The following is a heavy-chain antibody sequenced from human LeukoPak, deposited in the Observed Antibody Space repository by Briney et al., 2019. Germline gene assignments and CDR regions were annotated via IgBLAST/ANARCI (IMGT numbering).Heavy chain of an antibody. D-gene: IGHD3-16*01. J-gene: IGHJ4*02. CDR1: GFSLSSYA. CDR2: IWCDGSNE. CDR3: ARDPGLRLDF. Sequence: PGRSLRLSCAASGFSLSSYAMHWVRQAPGKGLEWVAVIWCDGSNEYYPDSVKGRFAISKDNSKTTLYLQMNSLRAEDPAVYFCARDPGLRLDFWGQGPLLIVSS. V-gene: IGHV3-33*01.